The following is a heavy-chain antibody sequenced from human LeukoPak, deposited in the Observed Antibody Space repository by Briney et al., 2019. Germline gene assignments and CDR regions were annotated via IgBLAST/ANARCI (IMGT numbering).Heavy chain of an antibody. CDR2: ISGSGDIT. D-gene: IGHD1-1*01. J-gene: IGHJ4*02. V-gene: IGHV3-23*01. CDR3: AKELQRGRTFEY. CDR1: GSTFSSSY. Sequence: GGSLRLSCAASGSTFSSSYMGWVRQAPGKGLEWVSEISGSGDITYYPDSVKGRFTISGDNSKGTLYMQMNSLRVEGTAVYYCAKELQRGRTFEYWGQGTLVTVSS.